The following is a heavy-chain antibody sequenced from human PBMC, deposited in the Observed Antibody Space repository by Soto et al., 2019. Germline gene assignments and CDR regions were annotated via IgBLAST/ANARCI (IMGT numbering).Heavy chain of an antibody. CDR1: GHTFTSYG. CDR3: ARGRITMIVVVDACDI. J-gene: IGHJ3*02. V-gene: IGHV1-18*04. CDR2: ISAYNGNT. Sequence: GASVKVSCKASGHTFTSYGISWVRQAPGQGLEWMGWISAYNGNTNYAQKLQGRVTMTTDTSTSTAYMELSSLRSDDTAVYYCARGRITMIVVVDACDIWGQGTMVIVSS. D-gene: IGHD3-22*01.